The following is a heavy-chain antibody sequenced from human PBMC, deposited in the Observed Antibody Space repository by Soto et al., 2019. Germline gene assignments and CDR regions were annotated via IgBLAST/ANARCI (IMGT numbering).Heavy chain of an antibody. V-gene: IGHV4-31*03. Sequence: QVQLQESGPGLVKPSQTLSLTCTVSGGSISSGGYYWSWIRQHPGKGLEWIGYIYYSGSTYYNPSLKSRVTITGATSQNQSSLQLSAVPAADTAVYYGARDAAGYSGYDSGYYFDYSGQGTLVTVSS. CDR3: ARDAAGYSGYDSGYYFDY. CDR1: GGSISSGGYY. D-gene: IGHD5-12*01. J-gene: IGHJ4*02. CDR2: IYYSGST.